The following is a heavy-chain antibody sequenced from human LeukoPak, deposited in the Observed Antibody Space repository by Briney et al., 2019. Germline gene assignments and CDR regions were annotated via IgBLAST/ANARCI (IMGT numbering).Heavy chain of an antibody. CDR2: INPSGGST. CDR3: ARWVVCSSTSCSFIGFDP. CDR1: GYTFTRYY. Sequence: ASVKVSCKASGYTFTRYYMHWVRQAPGQGLEWMGIINPSGGSTSYAQKFQGRVTMTRDTSTSTVYMELSSLRSEDTAVYYCARWVVCSSTSCSFIGFDPWGQGTLVTVSS. D-gene: IGHD2-2*01. V-gene: IGHV1-46*01. J-gene: IGHJ5*02.